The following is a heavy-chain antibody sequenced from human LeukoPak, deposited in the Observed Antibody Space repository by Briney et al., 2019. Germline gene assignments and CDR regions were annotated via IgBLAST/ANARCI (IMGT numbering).Heavy chain of an antibody. J-gene: IGHJ3*01. CDR3: AKDIQLST. CDR1: GFSFSSCA. D-gene: IGHD5-24*01. V-gene: IGHV3-23*01. Sequence: PGGSLRLSCAASGFSFSSCAMSWVRQAPGKGLEWVSLIGASGESTYYADSVKGRFTISRDNSKNTLSLQMNSLRVEDTAMYFCAKDIQLSTWGLGTMVTVSS. CDR2: IGASGEST.